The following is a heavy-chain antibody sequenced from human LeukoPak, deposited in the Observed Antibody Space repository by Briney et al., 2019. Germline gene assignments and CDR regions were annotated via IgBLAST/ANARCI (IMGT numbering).Heavy chain of an antibody. Sequence: GGSLRLSCAASGFTVSSNYMSWVRQAPGKGLEWVSVIYSGGSTYYADSVKGRFTIPRHNSKNTLYLQMNSLRAEDTAVYYCARGGTGTTGHVYYYYGMDVWGQGTTVTVSS. J-gene: IGHJ6*02. CDR1: GFTVSSNY. D-gene: IGHD1-1*01. CDR2: IYSGGST. CDR3: ARGGTGTTGHVYYYYGMDV. V-gene: IGHV3-53*04.